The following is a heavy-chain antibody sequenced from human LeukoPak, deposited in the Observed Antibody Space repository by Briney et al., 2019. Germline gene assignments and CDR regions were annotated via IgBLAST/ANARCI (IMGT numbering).Heavy chain of an antibody. V-gene: IGHV1-8*01. J-gene: IGHJ6*02. CDR3: ARDLRYFDWLLPPGCMDV. D-gene: IGHD3-9*01. Sequence: GASVKVSCKASGYTFTSYDINWVRQATGQGLEWMGWMNPNSGNTGYAQKFQGRVTMTRNTSISTAYMELSSLRSEDTAVYYCARDLRYFDWLLPPGCMDVWGQGTTVTVSS. CDR1: GYTFTSYD. CDR2: MNPNSGNT.